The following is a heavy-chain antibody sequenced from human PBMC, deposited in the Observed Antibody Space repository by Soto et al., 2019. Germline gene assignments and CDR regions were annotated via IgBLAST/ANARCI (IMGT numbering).Heavy chain of an antibody. CDR2: ISYDGSNK. V-gene: IGHV3-30-3*01. CDR1: GFTFSSYA. Sequence: QVQLVESGGGVVQPGRSLRLSCAASGFTFSSYAMHWVRQAPGKGLEWVAVISYDGSNKYYADSVKGRFTISRDNSKNTLYLQMNSLRAEDTAVYYCARGPETWELCRAEYFQHWGQGTLVTVSS. CDR3: ARGPETWELCRAEYFQH. D-gene: IGHD1-26*01. J-gene: IGHJ1*01.